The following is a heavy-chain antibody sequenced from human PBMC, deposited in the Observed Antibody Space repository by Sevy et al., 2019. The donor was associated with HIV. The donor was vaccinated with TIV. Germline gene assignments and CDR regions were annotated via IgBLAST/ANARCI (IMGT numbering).Heavy chain of an antibody. J-gene: IGHJ6*03. CDR2: ISSSSSYI. D-gene: IGHD6-13*01. CDR1: GFTFSSYS. V-gene: IGHV3-21*01. CDR3: ATDSGSSSWFADYYSYYMDV. Sequence: GGSLRLSCAASGFTFSSYSMNWVRQAPGKGLEWVSSISSSSSYIYYADSVKGRFTISRDNAKNSLYLKMNSLRAEDTAVYYCATDSGSSSWFADYYSYYMDVWGKGTTVTVSS.